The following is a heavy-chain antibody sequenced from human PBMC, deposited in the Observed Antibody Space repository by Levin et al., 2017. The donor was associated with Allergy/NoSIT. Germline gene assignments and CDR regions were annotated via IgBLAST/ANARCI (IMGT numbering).Heavy chain of an antibody. CDR1: GFTFSNYA. J-gene: IGHJ4*02. CDR3: AKEMTTVVPVFDY. D-gene: IGHD4-23*01. Sequence: PGVSLRLSCAASGFTFSNYAMSWVRQAPGKGLEWVSAITNSGRTYYADSVKGRFTVSRDNSKNTLYLQMNSLRADDTAVYYCAKEMTTVVPVFDYWGQGTLVTVSS. CDR2: ITNSGRT. V-gene: IGHV3-23*01.